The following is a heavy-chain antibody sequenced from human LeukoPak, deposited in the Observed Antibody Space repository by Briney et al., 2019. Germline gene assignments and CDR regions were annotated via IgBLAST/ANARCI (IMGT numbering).Heavy chain of an antibody. D-gene: IGHD1-20*01. J-gene: IGHJ5*02. CDR3: AREGPTFNWKRDWFDP. CDR1: GYTFTSYG. Sequence: ASVKVSCKASGYTFTSYGISWVRQAPGQGLEWMGWISAYNGNTNYAQKLQGRVTMTTDTSTSTAYMELRRLRSDDTAMYFCAREGPTFNWKRDWFDPWGQGTLVTVSS. CDR2: ISAYNGNT. V-gene: IGHV1-18*01.